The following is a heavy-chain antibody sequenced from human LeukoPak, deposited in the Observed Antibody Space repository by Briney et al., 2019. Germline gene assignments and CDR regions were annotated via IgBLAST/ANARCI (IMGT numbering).Heavy chain of an antibody. V-gene: IGHV3-48*01. D-gene: IGHD1-14*01. CDR3: ARVRTGYYFDY. Sequence: GGSLRLSCAASGFTFSSYSMNWVRQAPGKGLEWVSFISTSSNTIYYADSVKGRFTVSRDNAKNSLSLRMNSLRAEDTAVYYCARVRTGYYFDYWGQGTLVTVSS. CDR2: ISTSSNTI. CDR1: GFTFSSYS. J-gene: IGHJ4*02.